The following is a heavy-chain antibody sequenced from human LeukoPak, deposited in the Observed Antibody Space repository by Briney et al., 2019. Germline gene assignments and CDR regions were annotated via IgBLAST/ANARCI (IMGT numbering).Heavy chain of an antibody. D-gene: IGHD6-6*01. Sequence: ASVKVSCKASGYTFTSYGISWVRQAPGQGLEWMGWISAYNGNTNYAQKLQGRVTMTTDTSTSTAYMELRSLRSDDTAVYYCASDQFEYSSSSDAFDIWGQGTMVTVSS. J-gene: IGHJ3*02. CDR1: GYTFTSYG. CDR2: ISAYNGNT. CDR3: ASDQFEYSSSSDAFDI. V-gene: IGHV1-18*01.